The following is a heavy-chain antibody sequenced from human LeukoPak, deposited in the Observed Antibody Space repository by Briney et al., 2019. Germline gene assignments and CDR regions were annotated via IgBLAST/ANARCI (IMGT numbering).Heavy chain of an antibody. CDR1: GFTSSSYS. CDR3: AREGLEENYFDY. D-gene: IGHD1-1*01. J-gene: IGHJ4*02. Sequence: PGGSLRLSCAASGFTSSSYSMNWVRQAPGKGLEWVSSISSSSSYIYYADSVKGRFTISRDNAKNSLYLQMNSLRAEDTAVYYCAREGLEENYFDYWGQGTLVTVSS. CDR2: ISSSSSYI. V-gene: IGHV3-21*01.